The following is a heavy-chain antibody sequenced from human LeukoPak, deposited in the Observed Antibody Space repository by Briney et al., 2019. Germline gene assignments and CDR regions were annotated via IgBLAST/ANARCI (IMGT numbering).Heavy chain of an antibody. J-gene: IGHJ4*02. CDR3: ARSHDYGSYYFDY. V-gene: IGHV3-53*01. CDR2: IYSGGST. D-gene: IGHD4-17*01. CDR1: GFTVSSNY. Sequence: GGSLRLSCAASGFTVSSNYMSWVRQAPGKGLEWVSVIYSGGSTYYADSVKGRFTISRDNSKNTLYLQMNSLRAEDTAVYYCARSHDYGSYYFDYWGPGNLVTVSS.